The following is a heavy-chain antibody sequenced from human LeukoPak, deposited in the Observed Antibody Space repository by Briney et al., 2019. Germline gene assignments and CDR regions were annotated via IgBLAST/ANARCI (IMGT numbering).Heavy chain of an antibody. Sequence: PGGSLRLSCAASGFTFSSYAMHWVRQAPGKGLEWVAVISHDGSNKYYADSVKGRFTISRDNSKNTLYLQMNSLRAEDTAVYYCARGVMIAVAGLGYWGQGTLVTVSS. V-gene: IGHV3-30*04. D-gene: IGHD6-19*01. CDR2: ISHDGSNK. CDR1: GFTFSSYA. CDR3: ARGVMIAVAGLGY. J-gene: IGHJ4*02.